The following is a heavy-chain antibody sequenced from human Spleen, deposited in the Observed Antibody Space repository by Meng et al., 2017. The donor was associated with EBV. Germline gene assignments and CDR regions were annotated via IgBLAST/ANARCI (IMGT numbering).Heavy chain of an antibody. D-gene: IGHD6-13*01. J-gene: IGHJ4*02. V-gene: IGHV4-34*01. CDR1: GGSFSAYY. CDR3: ARGGHFGAAAGPDY. CDR2: INHSGST. Sequence: QGQLQQWGAVLLKPSETLSLTCAGYGGSFSAYYWSWIRQPPGKGLEWIGEINHSGSTNYNPSLKSRVTISVDTSKNQFSLKLSSVTAADTAVYYCARGGHFGAAAGPDYWGQGTLVTVSS.